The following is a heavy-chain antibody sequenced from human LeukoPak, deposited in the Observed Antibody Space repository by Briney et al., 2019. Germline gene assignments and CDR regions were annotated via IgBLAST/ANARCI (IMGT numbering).Heavy chain of an antibody. Sequence: RASVKVSCKAYGYTFTRFSVSWVRQAPGQGLEWMGWMNPNSGGSNYAQKFEGRVSMTRDTSIATGYMELSSLTSDDTAVYYCARLQGSSGYFDLWGRGTLVTVSS. CDR3: ARLQGSSGYFDL. V-gene: IGHV1-2*02. CDR2: MNPNSGGS. CDR1: GYTFTRFS. D-gene: IGHD3-22*01. J-gene: IGHJ4*02.